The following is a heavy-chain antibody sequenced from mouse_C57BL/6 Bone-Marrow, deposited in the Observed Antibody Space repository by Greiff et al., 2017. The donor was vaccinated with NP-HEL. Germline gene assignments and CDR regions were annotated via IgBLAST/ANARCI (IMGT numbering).Heavy chain of an antibody. CDR1: GFSLTSYG. Sequence: VQLQESGPGLVQPSQSLSITCTVSGFSLTSYGVHWVRQSPGKGLEWLGVIWSGGSTDYNAAFISRLIISKDNSKSQVFFKMNSLQADDTAIYYCARVYYGNFDYWGQGTTLTVSS. D-gene: IGHD2-1*01. J-gene: IGHJ2*01. CDR2: IWSGGST. V-gene: IGHV2-2*01. CDR3: ARVYYGNFDY.